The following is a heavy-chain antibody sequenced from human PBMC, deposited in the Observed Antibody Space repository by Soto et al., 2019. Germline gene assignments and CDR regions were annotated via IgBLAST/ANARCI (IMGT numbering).Heavy chain of an antibody. Sequence: GGSLRLSCAASGFTFSTYTMSWVRQAPGKGPEWVSAISASGAKTYYTDSVKGRFTISRDNAKNTLYLQMNSLRVEDTAVYYCEVSLVRRTITDENLSDPWGLGILVTVSS. CDR1: GFTFSTYT. J-gene: IGHJ5*02. D-gene: IGHD3-10*01. CDR3: EVSLVRRTITDENLSDP. CDR2: ISASGAKT. V-gene: IGHV3-23*01.